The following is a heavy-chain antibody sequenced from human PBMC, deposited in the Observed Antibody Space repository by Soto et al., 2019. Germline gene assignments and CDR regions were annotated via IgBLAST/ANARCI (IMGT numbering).Heavy chain of an antibody. V-gene: IGHV3-21*01. J-gene: IGHJ4*02. CDR1: GFTFSSYS. CDR3: EREGIHNYNEYYFDS. Sequence: GESLKISCAASGFTFSSYSMNWVRQAPGKGLEWVSSISGSGNYTHYADFLRGRFTISRDNAKTSLYLQMNSLRAEDTAVYYCEREGIHNYNEYYFDSWGQGTVVTVSS. CDR2: ISGSGNYT. D-gene: IGHD4-4*01.